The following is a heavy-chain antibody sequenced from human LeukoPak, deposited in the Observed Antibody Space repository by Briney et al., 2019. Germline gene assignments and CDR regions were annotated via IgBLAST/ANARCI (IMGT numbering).Heavy chain of an antibody. Sequence: PSETLSLTCTVSGGSLSSSRYYWGWLRQRPGTGLEWIGSVYYSGSTYYNPSLKSRVTMSVDTSKNQCSRTPSSWTAADTAVHYCARLRGFGMLSGYYYIDVCGKGATVTVSS. CDR3: ARLRGFGMLSGYYYIDV. V-gene: IGHV4-39*01. J-gene: IGHJ6*03. CDR2: VYYSGST. CDR1: GGSLSSSRYY. D-gene: IGHD3-10*01.